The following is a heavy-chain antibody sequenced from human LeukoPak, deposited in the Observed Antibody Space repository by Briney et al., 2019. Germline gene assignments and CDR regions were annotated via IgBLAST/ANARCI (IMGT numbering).Heavy chain of an antibody. V-gene: IGHV4-38-2*01. CDR3: ARADSSGYYPDY. J-gene: IGHJ4*02. Sequence: KTSETLSLTCVASDYSISSGYYWGWIRQPPGKGLEWIGSIYYSGSTNYNPSLKSRVTISVDTSKNQFSLKLSSVTAADTAVYYCARADSSGYYPDYWGQGTLVTASS. CDR1: DYSISSGYY. CDR2: IYYSGST. D-gene: IGHD3-22*01.